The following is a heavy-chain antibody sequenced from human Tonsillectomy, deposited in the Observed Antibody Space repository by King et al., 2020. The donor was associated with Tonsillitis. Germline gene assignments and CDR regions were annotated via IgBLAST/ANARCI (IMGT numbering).Heavy chain of an antibody. CDR1: GYTFTGYY. CDR2: INPNSGGT. Sequence: VQLVESGAEVKKPGAAVKVSCKASGYTFTGYYMHWVRQAPGHGLEWMGWINPNSGGTKYAQKFQGRVTMTRDTSISTAYMELSRLRSDDTAVYYCARDQATVDYSDSSSYSSFDYWGQGTLVTVSS. CDR3: ARDQATVDYSDSSSYSSFDY. D-gene: IGHD3-22*01. V-gene: IGHV1-2*02. J-gene: IGHJ4*02.